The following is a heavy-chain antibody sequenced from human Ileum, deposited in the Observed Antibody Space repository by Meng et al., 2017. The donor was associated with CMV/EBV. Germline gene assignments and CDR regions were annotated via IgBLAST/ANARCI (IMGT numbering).Heavy chain of an antibody. CDR1: GITLSRFA. V-gene: IGHV3-30*04. CDR2: ISYDGTTK. D-gene: IGHD2-8*02. J-gene: IGHJ4*02. Sequence: GGSLRLSCAVSGITLSRFAMHWVRQAPGKGLEWVAVISYDGTTKYYADSVKGRFTIASDNSKNTLYLQMNSLRAEDTAVYYCAKDHYCTDPSCQPLLFDFWGQGTLVTVSS. CDR3: AKDHYCTDPSCQPLLFDF.